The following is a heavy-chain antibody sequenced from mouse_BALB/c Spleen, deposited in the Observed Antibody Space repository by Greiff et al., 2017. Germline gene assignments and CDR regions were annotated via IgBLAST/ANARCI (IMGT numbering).Heavy chain of an antibody. V-gene: IGHV1-80*01. Sequence: QVQLQQSGAELVRPGSSVKISCKASGYAFSSYWMNWVKQRPGQGLEWIGQIYPGDGDTKYNGKFKGKATLTADKSSSTAYMQLSSLTSEDSAVYFCAISYDYGFAYWGQGTLVTVSA. D-gene: IGHD2-4*01. CDR2: IYPGDGDT. CDR3: AISYDYGFAY. CDR1: GYAFSSYW. J-gene: IGHJ3*01.